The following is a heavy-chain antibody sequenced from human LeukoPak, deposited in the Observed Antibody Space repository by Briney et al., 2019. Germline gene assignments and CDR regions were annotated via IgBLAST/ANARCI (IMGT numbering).Heavy chain of an antibody. CDR3: ARGGGLDV. J-gene: IGHJ6*02. D-gene: IGHD3-16*01. CDR1: GFTVNNNY. CDR2: INHNGNVN. Sequence: GGSLRLSCVASGFTVNNNYLSWVRQAPGKGLEWVASINHNGNVNYYVDSVKGRFTISRDNAKNSLYLQMSNLRAEDTAVYFCARGGGLDVWGQGATVTVSS. V-gene: IGHV3-7*03.